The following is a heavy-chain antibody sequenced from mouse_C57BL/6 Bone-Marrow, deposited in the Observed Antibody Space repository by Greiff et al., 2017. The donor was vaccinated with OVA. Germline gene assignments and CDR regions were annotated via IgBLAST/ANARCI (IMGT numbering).Heavy chain of an antibody. CDR3: ARYGYDARDPSVDY. D-gene: IGHD2-2*01. CDR2: ISSGSSTI. J-gene: IGHJ4*01. V-gene: IGHV5-17*01. CDR1: GFTFSDYG. Sequence: EVQLVESGGGLVKPGGSLKLSCAASGFTFSDYGMHWVRQAPEKGLEWVAYISSGSSTIYYADTVKGRFTISRDNAKNTLFLQMTSLRSEDTAMYYCARYGYDARDPSVDYWGQGTSVTVSS.